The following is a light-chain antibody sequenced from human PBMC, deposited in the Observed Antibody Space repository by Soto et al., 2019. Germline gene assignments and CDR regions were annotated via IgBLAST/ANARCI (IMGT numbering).Light chain of an antibody. Sequence: IQLTQSPSSLSASVGDRVTITCRASPAIASFLAWYQQKPGTAPKLLIYDAATLQSGVPSRFSGSKSGTEYSLTIGSLQTEDLATYYFQQLSGSPWTFGQGTKVEI. CDR3: QQLSGSPWT. CDR1: PAIASF. J-gene: IGKJ1*01. V-gene: IGKV1-9*01. CDR2: DAA.